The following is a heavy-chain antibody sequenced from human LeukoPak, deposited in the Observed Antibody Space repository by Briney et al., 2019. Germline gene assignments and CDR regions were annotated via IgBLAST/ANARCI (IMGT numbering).Heavy chain of an antibody. Sequence: PGGSLRLSCAASGFTFGSSWMHWVRQVPGKGLVWVSRLNSDGSSINYADSVKGRFTISRDNAENTLYLQMNSLRVEDTAVYYCARGVAGTLDYWGQGTLVTVSS. J-gene: IGHJ4*02. CDR1: GFTFGSSW. CDR2: LNSDGSSI. D-gene: IGHD6-19*01. V-gene: IGHV3-74*01. CDR3: ARGVAGTLDY.